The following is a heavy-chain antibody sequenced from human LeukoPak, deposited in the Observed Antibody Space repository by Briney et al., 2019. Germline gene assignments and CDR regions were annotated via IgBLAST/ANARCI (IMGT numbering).Heavy chain of an antibody. V-gene: IGHV3-7*01. J-gene: IGHJ4*02. CDR2: IKDDGSEK. Sequence: GGSLRLSCVTSGFTFSNFWMTWVRQAPGKGLEWVANIKDDGSEKYYVDSVKGRFTISRDNAKNSLYLQMNSLRAEDTAVYYCARESVVGRGYYFDYWGQGTLVTVSS. CDR3: ARESVVGRGYYFDY. D-gene: IGHD1-26*01. CDR1: GFTFSNFW.